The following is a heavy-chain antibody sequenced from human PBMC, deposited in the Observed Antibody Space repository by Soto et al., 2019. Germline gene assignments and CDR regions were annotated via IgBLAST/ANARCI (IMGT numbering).Heavy chain of an antibody. CDR1: GYTFTSYA. J-gene: IGHJ6*02. D-gene: IGHD3-10*01. V-gene: IGHV1-3*01. CDR3: ARSGSVPYYYYGLDV. CDR2: INAGNGNT. Sequence: GASVKVSCKASGYTFTSYAMHWVRQAPGQRLEWMGWINAGNGNTKYSQKFQGRVTITRDTSATTAYMELRSLRSDDTAVYYCARSGSVPYYYYGLDVWGQGTTVTVSS.